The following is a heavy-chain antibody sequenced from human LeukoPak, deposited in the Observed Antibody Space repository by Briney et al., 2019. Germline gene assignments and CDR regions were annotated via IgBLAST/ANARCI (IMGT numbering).Heavy chain of an antibody. Sequence: GGSLRLSCAASGFPFISYEMNWVRQAPGKGLEWVSYISSRGTTRYYADSVKGRFTISRDDAKNSLYLQMNSLRAEDTAVYYCAREGTVDIVANDFDYWGQGTLVTVSS. V-gene: IGHV3-48*03. CDR1: GFPFISYE. J-gene: IGHJ4*02. CDR2: ISSRGTTR. CDR3: AREGTVDIVANDFDY. D-gene: IGHD5-12*01.